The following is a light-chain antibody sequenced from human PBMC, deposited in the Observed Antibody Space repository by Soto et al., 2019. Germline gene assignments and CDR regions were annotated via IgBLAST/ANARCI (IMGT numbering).Light chain of an antibody. J-gene: IGKJ1*01. CDR1: HGINDN. V-gene: IGKV1-17*03. CDR2: GAF. Sequence: DIQMRHSPTAMYASVGDRVTITCRASHGINDNLAWFQQKAGQVPKRLIYGAFSLQRGVPSRFSGSGSGTEFTLTISSLQPEDFATYYCLQHNALPWTFGQGTKVDIK. CDR3: LQHNALPWT.